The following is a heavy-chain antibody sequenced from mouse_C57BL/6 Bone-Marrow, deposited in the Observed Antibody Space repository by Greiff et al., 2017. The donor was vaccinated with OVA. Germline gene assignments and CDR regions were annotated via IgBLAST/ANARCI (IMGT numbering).Heavy chain of an antibody. CDR1: GYTFTSYT. D-gene: IGHD2-13*01. J-gene: IGHJ2*01. CDR3: TSYSDLYFGD. Sequence: QVQLQQSGAELVRPGASVKMSCKASGYTFTSYTMHWVKQRPGQGLEWIGNINPSSGYTKYNQKFKDKATLTADKSSSTAYMQLSSLTSEDSAVYYCTSYSDLYFGDWGQGATLTVSS. V-gene: IGHV1-4*01. CDR2: INPSSGYT.